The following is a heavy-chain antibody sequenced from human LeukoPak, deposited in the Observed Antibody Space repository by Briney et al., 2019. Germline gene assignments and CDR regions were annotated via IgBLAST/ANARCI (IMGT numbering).Heavy chain of an antibody. D-gene: IGHD1-26*01. CDR2: IYYSGST. V-gene: IGHV4-39*01. J-gene: IGHJ3*02. Sequence: SETLSLTCTVSGGSISSSSYYWGWIRQPPGKGLEWIVSIYYSGSTYYNPSLKSRVTISVNTSKNQFSLKLSSVTAADTAVYYCARRSLVGAFDAFDIWGQGTMVTVSS. CDR3: ARRSLVGAFDAFDI. CDR1: GGSISSSSYY.